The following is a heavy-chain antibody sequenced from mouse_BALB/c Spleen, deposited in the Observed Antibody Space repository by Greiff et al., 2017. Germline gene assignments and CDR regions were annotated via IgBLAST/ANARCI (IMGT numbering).Heavy chain of an antibody. J-gene: IGHJ2*01. CDR3: ARKGLHFDY. CDR1: GYTFTSYW. Sequence: QVQLQQPGAELVKPGAPVKLSCKASGYTFTSYWMNWVKQRPGRGLEWIGRIDPSDSETHYNQKFKDKATLTVDKSSSTAYIQLSSLTSEDSAVYYCARKGLHFDYWGQGTTLTVSS. D-gene: IGHD3-3*01. CDR2: IDPSDSET. V-gene: IGHV1-69*02.